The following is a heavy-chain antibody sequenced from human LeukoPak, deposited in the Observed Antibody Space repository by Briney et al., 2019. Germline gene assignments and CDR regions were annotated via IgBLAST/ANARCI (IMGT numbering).Heavy chain of an antibody. CDR1: GGSITGYY. J-gene: IGHJ4*02. CDR3: ASWGPNSSGWTSPDY. V-gene: IGHV4-59*08. D-gene: IGHD6-19*01. CDR2: VFYSGST. Sequence: KPSETLSLTCTVSGGSITGYYWSWIRQPPGKGLEWIGYVFYSGSTNYNPSLKSRVTISVDTSKNQFSLRLSSVTAADTAVYYCASWGPNSSGWTSPDYWGQGTLVTVSS.